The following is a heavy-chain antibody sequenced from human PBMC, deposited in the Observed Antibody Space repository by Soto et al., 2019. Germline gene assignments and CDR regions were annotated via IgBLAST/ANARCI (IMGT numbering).Heavy chain of an antibody. CDR2: MNPNSGNT. D-gene: IGHD1-26*01. CDR1: GYTFTSYD. Sequence: QVPLVQSGAEVKKPGASVKVSCKASGYTFTSYDINWVRQATGQGLEWMGWMNPNSGNTDYAQKFQGRVTMTRNTPISTADMELSGLTSEDTAVYYCARWEEAFDIWGQGTMVTVSS. J-gene: IGHJ3*02. V-gene: IGHV1-8*01. CDR3: ARWEEAFDI.